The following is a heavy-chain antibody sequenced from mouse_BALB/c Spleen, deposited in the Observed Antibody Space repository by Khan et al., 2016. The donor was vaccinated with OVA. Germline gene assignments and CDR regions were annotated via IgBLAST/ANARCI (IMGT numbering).Heavy chain of an antibody. V-gene: IGHV3-2*02. CDR3: ARTARIKY. CDR1: GYSITSGYG. J-gene: IGHJ2*01. D-gene: IGHD1-2*01. CDR2: ISYSGST. Sequence: EVQLQESGPGLVKPSQSLSLTCTVTGYSITSGYGWNWNRQFPGNKLEWMGYISYSGSTNYNPSLKSRIAITRDTSKNQFFLQLNSVTTEDTATYYFARTARIKYWGQGTTLTVSS.